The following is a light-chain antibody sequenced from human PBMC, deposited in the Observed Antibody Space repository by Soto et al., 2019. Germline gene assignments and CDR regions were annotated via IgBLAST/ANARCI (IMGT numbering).Light chain of an antibody. CDR2: LNSNGSH. J-gene: IGLJ3*02. Sequence: QPVLTQSPSASASLGASVKLTCTLSSGHSNYAIAWLQQQPEKGPRYLMKLNSNGSHSKGDGIPDRFSGSSSGAERYLTISRLQSEDEADYYCQTWGTGPWVFGGGTKLTVL. CDR1: SGHSNYA. V-gene: IGLV4-69*01. CDR3: QTWGTGPWV.